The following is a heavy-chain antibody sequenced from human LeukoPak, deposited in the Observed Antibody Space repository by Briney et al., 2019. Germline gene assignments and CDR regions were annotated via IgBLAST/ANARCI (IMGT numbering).Heavy chain of an antibody. CDR3: ARDIWPEPGDYYYYYGMDV. D-gene: IGHD1-14*01. CDR2: ISAYNGNT. J-gene: IGHJ6*02. V-gene: IGHV1-18*01. Sequence: GASVKVSCKASGYTFTSYGISWVRQAPGQGLEWMGWISAYNGNTNYAQKLQGRVTMTTDTSTSTAYMELRSLRSDDTAVYYCARDIWPEPGDYYYYYGMDVWGQGTTVTVSS. CDR1: GYTFTSYG.